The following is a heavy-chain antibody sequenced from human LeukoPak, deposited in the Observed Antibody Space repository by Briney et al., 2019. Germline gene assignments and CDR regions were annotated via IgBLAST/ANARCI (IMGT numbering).Heavy chain of an antibody. Sequence: PGGSLRLSCTASGFTFRSYGMHWVRQAPGKGLEWLAFIQSDGGNKYYADSVKGRFTISRDNSKNTLFLQMNSLRGEDTAVYYCASDYDILTGCDYWGQGTLVTVSS. D-gene: IGHD3-9*01. CDR2: IQSDGGNK. CDR3: ASDYDILTGCDY. V-gene: IGHV3-30*19. J-gene: IGHJ4*02. CDR1: GFTFRSYG.